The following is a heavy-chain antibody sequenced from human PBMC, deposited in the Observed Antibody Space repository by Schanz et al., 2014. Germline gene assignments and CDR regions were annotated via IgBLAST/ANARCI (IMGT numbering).Heavy chain of an antibody. CDR2: ISGTGGDET. D-gene: IGHD3-22*01. CDR3: AKDISDTSGKDDY. J-gene: IGHJ4*02. Sequence: EVHLLESGGGLVQPGGSLRLSCAASGFSFGTYAMSWVRQAPGKGLLWVSSISGTGGDETYDADSVKGRFTISRDNSKNTLSLQMNSLRVENSAIDYCAKDISDTSGKDDYWGQGTLVTVSS. V-gene: IGHV3-23*01. CDR1: GFSFGTYA.